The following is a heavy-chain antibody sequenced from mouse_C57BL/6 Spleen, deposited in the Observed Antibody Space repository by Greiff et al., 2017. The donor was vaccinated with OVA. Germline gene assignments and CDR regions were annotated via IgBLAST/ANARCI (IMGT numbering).Heavy chain of an antibody. D-gene: IGHD1-1*01. J-gene: IGHJ3*01. CDR1: GYSITSGYY. Sequence: EVQLQQSGPGLVKPSQSLSLTCSVTGYSITSGYYWNWIRQFPGNKLEWMGYISYDGSNNYNPSLKNRISITRDTSKNQFFLKLNSVTTEDTATYYCATYGSSYSWFAYWGQGTLVTVSA. CDR2: ISYDGSN. CDR3: ATYGSSYSWFAY. V-gene: IGHV3-6*01.